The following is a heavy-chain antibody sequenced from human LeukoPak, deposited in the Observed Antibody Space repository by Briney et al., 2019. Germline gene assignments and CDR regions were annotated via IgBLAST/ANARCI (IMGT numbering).Heavy chain of an antibody. CDR3: ASEVEVVAAIVVY. CDR2: INAGNGNT. J-gene: IGHJ4*02. CDR1: GYTFTSYA. Sequence: GASVKVSCKASGYTFTSYAMHWVRQAPGQRLEWMGWINAGNGNTKYSQKFQGRVTITRDTSASTAYVELSSLRSEDTAVYYCASEVEVVAAIVVYWGQGTLVTVSS. D-gene: IGHD2-15*01. V-gene: IGHV1-3*01.